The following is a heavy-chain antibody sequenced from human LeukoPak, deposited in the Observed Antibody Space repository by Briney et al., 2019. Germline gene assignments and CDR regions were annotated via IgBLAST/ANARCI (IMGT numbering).Heavy chain of an antibody. V-gene: IGHV4-30-4*01. CDR3: AREVPWVWNFDL. CDR2: IYYSGST. Sequence: PSQTLSLTCTVSGGSISSGDYYWSWNRQPPGTGLEWIGYIYYSGSTYYNPSLKSRITISVDTSKNQSSLKLNSVTAADTAVYYCAREVPWVWNFDLWGRGTLVTVSS. J-gene: IGHJ2*01. D-gene: IGHD1-26*01. CDR1: GGSISSGDYY.